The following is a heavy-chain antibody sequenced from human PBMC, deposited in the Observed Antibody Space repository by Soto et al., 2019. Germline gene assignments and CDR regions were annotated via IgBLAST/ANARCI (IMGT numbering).Heavy chain of an antibody. CDR1: GYTFTSYD. J-gene: IGHJ4*02. D-gene: IGHD3-10*01. CDR2: MNPNSGNT. CDR3: ARGGVFFFAAPTNPYDY. V-gene: IGHV1-8*01. Sequence: ASVKVSCKASGYTFTSYDINWVRQATGQGLEWMGWMNPNSGNTGYAQKFQGRVTMTRNTSVSTAYMELSSLRSEDTAVYYCARGGVFFFAAPTNPYDYWGQGTLVTVSS.